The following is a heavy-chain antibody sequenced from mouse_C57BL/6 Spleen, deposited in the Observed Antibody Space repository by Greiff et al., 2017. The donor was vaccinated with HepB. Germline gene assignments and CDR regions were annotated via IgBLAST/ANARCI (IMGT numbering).Heavy chain of an antibody. CDR3: ARLTGTDYFDY. CDR2: ISSGGSYT. V-gene: IGHV5-6*03. Sequence: EVMLVESGGGLVKPGGSLKLSCAASGFTFSSYGMSWVRQTPDKRLEWVATISSGGSYTYYPDSVKGRFTISRDNAKNTLYLQMSSLKSEDTAMYYCARLTGTDYFDYWGQGTTLTVSS. D-gene: IGHD4-1*01. CDR1: GFTFSSYG. J-gene: IGHJ2*01.